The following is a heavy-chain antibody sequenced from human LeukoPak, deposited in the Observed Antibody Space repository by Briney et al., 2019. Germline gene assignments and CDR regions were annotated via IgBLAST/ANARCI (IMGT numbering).Heavy chain of an antibody. D-gene: IGHD3-16*01. V-gene: IGHV3-33*06. CDR3: AKGGDYFDY. J-gene: IGHJ4*02. CDR1: GFTFSSYG. CDR2: ICYDGSNK. Sequence: GGSLRLSCAASGFTFSSYGMHWVRQAPGKGLEWVAVICYDGSNKYYADSVKGRFTISRDNSKNTLYLQMNSLRAEDTAVYYCAKGGDYFDYWGQGTLVTVSS.